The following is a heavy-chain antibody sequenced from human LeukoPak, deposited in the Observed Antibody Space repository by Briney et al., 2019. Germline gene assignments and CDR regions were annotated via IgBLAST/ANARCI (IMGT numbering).Heavy chain of an antibody. Sequence: SETLSLTCTVSGGSISGTSYYWGWIRQPPGKGLEWIGSIYYSGSTYYNPSLKSRVTISVDTSKNQFSLKLSSVTAADTAVYYCARELPPKWEPTSHFDYWGQGILVTVSS. D-gene: IGHD1-14*01. V-gene: IGHV4-39*02. CDR2: IYYSGST. CDR3: ARELPPKWEPTSHFDY. CDR1: GGSISGTSYY. J-gene: IGHJ4*02.